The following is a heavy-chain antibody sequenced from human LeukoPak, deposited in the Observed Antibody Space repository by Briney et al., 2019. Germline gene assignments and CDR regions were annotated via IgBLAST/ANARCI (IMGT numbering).Heavy chain of an antibody. CDR1: GGSFSGYY. J-gene: IGHJ4*02. D-gene: IGHD6-19*01. Sequence: SETLSLTCAVYGGSFSGYYWSWIRQPPGKGLEWIGEINHSGSTNYNPSLKSRVTVSVDTSKNQFSLTLSSAAAADTAVYYCARAVAGTVFDYWGQGTLVTVSS. CDR3: ARAVAGTVFDY. CDR2: INHSGST. V-gene: IGHV4-34*01.